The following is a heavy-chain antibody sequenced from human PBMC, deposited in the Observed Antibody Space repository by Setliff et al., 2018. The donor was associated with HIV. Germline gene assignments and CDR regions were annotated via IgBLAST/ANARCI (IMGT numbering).Heavy chain of an antibody. Sequence: PSETLSLTCTVSGGSISSGSYFWTWIRQPAGKGLEWIGRIYTSGSTNYNPSLKSRVTTSVDTSKKQFSLRLASVTAADTAVYYCARAVRDKSGWSSYYFDYWGQGTLVTVSS. CDR2: IYTSGST. CDR3: ARAVRDKSGWSSYYFDY. J-gene: IGHJ4*02. CDR1: GGSISSGSYF. D-gene: IGHD6-19*01. V-gene: IGHV4-61*02.